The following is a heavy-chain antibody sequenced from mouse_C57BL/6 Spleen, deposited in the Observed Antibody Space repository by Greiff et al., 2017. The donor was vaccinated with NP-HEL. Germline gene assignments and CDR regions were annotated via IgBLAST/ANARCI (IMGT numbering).Heavy chain of an antibody. V-gene: IGHV5-16*01. Sequence: LVESEGGLVQPGSSMKLSCTASGFTFSDYYMAWVRQVPEKGLEWVANINYDGSSTYYLDSLKSRFIISRDNAKNILYLQMSSLKSEDTATYYCARDLGGYFDYWGQGTTLTVSS. J-gene: IGHJ2*01. CDR1: GFTFSDYY. CDR3: ARDLGGYFDY. D-gene: IGHD4-1*01. CDR2: INYDGSST.